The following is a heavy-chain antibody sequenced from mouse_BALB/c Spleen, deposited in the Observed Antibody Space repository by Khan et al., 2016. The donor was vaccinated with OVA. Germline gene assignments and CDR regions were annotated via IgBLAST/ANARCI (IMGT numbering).Heavy chain of an antibody. CDR3: ARVGYNGTMDY. CDR1: GYTFTTYG. CDR2: INTYTGEP. D-gene: IGHD2-14*01. J-gene: IGHJ4*01. Sequence: QIQLVQSGPELKKPGETVKISCKASGYTFTTYGMNWVRQVPGKGLKWMGWINTYTGEPTYADDFKGRFAFSLETSASTAYLQINNLKNEDTATYFCARVGYNGTMDYWGQGTSVTVSS. V-gene: IGHV9-3-1*01.